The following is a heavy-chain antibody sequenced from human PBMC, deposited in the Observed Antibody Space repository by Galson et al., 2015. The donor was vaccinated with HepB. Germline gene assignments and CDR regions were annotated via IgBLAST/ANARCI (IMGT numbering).Heavy chain of an antibody. CDR2: IKEDGSEK. J-gene: IGHJ4*02. V-gene: IGHV3-7*05. CDR1: GFTFRFYW. Sequence: SLRLSCAASGFTFRFYWMSWVRQAPGKGLAWVANIKEDGSEKYYVDSVKGRFTISRDNAENSLYLLMNSLRGEDTAVYYCARDRASSYYSDYWGQGTLVTVSS. CDR3: ARDRASSYYSDY. D-gene: IGHD2-2*01.